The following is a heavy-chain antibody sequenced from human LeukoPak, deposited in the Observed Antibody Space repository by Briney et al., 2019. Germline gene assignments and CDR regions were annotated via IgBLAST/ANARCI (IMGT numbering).Heavy chain of an antibody. CDR1: GYTFTDYY. J-gene: IGHJ4*02. D-gene: IGHD3-22*01. CDR2: INPNSGGT. V-gene: IGHV1-2*02. Sequence: GASAKVSCKASGYTFTDYYMHWVRQAPGQGLEWMGWINPNSGGTNYAQKFQGRVTMTRDTSISTAYMEMSRLRSDDTAVYYCATPGSSSGYYYTFNYWGQGTLVTVSS. CDR3: ATPGSSSGYYYTFNY.